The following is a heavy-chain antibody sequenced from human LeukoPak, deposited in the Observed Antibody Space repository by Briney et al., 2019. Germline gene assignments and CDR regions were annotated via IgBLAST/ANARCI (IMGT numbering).Heavy chain of an antibody. V-gene: IGHV1-46*01. CDR1: GYTFTSYY. CDR2: MNPSDGST. Sequence: ASVKVPCKASGYTFTSYYIHWVRQAPGQGLEWMGIMNPSDGSTSYAQKFRGRVTMTRDTSTTTVYMEMSNLSSEDTAMYYCAKSRTTGSASSDYWGQGTLVTVSS. D-gene: IGHD2-8*02. J-gene: IGHJ4*02. CDR3: AKSRTTGSASSDY.